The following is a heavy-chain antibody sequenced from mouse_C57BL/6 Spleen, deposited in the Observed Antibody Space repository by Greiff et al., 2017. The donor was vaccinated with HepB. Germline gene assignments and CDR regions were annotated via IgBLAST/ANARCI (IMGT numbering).Heavy chain of an antibody. J-gene: IGHJ2*01. Sequence: EVNLQESGPGLVKPSQSLSLTCSVTGYSITSGYYWNWIRQFPGNKLEWMGYISYDGSNNYNPSLKNRISITRDTSKNQFFLKLNSVTTEDTATYYCARDDTTVVAYDYWGQGTTLTVSS. CDR2: ISYDGSN. D-gene: IGHD1-1*01. CDR3: ARDDTTVVAYDY. V-gene: IGHV3-6*01. CDR1: GYSITSGYY.